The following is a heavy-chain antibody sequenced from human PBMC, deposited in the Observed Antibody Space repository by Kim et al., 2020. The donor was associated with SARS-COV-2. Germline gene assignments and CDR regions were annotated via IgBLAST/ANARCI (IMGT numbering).Heavy chain of an antibody. V-gene: IGHV3-13*01. J-gene: IGHJ3*02. D-gene: IGHD3-22*01. Sequence: YPGSGKGRFNISKENAKNSLYLQMNSLRAGDTAVYYCARGNSYYDAAFDICGQGTMVTVSS. CDR3: ARGNSYYDAAFDI.